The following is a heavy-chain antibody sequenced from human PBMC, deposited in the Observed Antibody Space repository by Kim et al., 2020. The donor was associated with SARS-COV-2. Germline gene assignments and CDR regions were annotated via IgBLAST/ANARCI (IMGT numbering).Heavy chain of an antibody. J-gene: IGHJ4*02. Sequence: SETLSLTCTVSGGSISSSSYYWGWIRQPPGKGLEWIGSNYYSGSTYYNPSLKSRVTISVDTSKNQFSPKLSSVTAADTAVYYCARTTDILTGYYGDYFDYWGQGTLVTVSS. V-gene: IGHV4-39*01. CDR1: GGSISSSSYY. D-gene: IGHD3-9*01. CDR2: NYYSGST. CDR3: ARTTDILTGYYGDYFDY.